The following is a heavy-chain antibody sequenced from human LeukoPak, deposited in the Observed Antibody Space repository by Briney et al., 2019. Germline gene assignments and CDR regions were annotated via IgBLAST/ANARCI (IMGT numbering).Heavy chain of an antibody. CDR1: GFTFSSYS. Sequence: GGSLRLSCAASGFTFSSYSMNWVRQAPGKGLEWVSSISSSSSYIYYADSVKGRFTISRDNAKNSLYLQMNSLRAEDTAVYYCARAGGPAPVKYSSSPIVDYWGQGTLVTVSS. D-gene: IGHD6-13*01. CDR2: ISSSSSYI. J-gene: IGHJ4*02. CDR3: ARAGGPAPVKYSSSPIVDY. V-gene: IGHV3-21*01.